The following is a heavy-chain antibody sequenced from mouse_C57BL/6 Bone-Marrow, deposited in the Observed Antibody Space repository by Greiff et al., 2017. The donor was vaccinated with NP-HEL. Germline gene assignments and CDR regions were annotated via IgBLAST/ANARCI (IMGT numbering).Heavy chain of an antibody. V-gene: IGHV14-4*01. Sequence: EVQLQQSGAELVRPGASVKLSCTASGFNIKDDYMHWVKQRPEQGLEWIGGIDPENGGTAYDQKFQGKATITADTSSNTAYLQLSSLTSEDTAVYYCTTGSSCFYFDYWGKGTTLTVSS. CDR1: GFNIKDDY. D-gene: IGHD1-1*01. J-gene: IGHJ2*01. CDR2: IDPENGGT. CDR3: TTGSSCFYFDY.